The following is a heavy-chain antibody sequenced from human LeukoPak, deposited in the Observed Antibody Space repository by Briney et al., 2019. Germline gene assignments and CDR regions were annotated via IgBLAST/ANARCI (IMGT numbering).Heavy chain of an antibody. D-gene: IGHD3-16*02. CDR1: GGSISSGSYY. Sequence: PSQTLSLTCTVSGGSISSGSYYWSWIRQPAGKGLEWIGRIYPSGSTNYNPSLKNRVTISVDTSKNQFSLKLSSVTAADTAVYYCARGGMITFGGVIVENWGQGTLVTVSS. J-gene: IGHJ4*02. CDR2: IYPSGST. CDR3: ARGGMITFGGVIVEN. V-gene: IGHV4-61*02.